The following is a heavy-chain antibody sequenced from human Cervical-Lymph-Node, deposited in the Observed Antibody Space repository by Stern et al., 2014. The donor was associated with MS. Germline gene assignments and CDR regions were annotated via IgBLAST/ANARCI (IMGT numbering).Heavy chain of an antibody. Sequence: EVQLVESGAEVKKPGESLKISCQGSGYRFSSYWIAWVRQMPGKVLEWMGIIDPGDSDTKYGPSFQGQVTISVDKSISTAYLQWSSLKASDTGTFYCARLGVVASTHSGMDVWGQGTTVTVSS. D-gene: IGHD2-15*01. J-gene: IGHJ6*02. CDR2: IDPGDSDT. CDR3: ARLGVVASTHSGMDV. CDR1: GYRFSSYW. V-gene: IGHV5-51*01.